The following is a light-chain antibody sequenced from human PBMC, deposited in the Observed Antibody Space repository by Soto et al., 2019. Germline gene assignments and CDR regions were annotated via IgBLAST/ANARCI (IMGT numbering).Light chain of an antibody. CDR2: TAS. J-gene: IGKJ5*01. CDR3: QQRHSYPIT. V-gene: IGKV1-9*01. Sequence: DIQLTQSPSFLSASIGDRVSITCRASQGISNFLAWYQQKPGEAPKLMIHTASTLQTGVPSRFSGSGSGTEFTFTISSLQPEDFATYYCQQRHSYPITFGQGTRLEMK. CDR1: QGISNF.